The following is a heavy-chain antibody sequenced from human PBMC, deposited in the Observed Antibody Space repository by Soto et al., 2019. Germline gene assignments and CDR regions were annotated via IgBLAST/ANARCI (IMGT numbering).Heavy chain of an antibody. Sequence: QVQLVESGGGVVQPGRSLRLSCAASGFTFSSYGMHWVRQAPGKGLEWVAVIHYDGGNQYYADSVKGRFTISRDNSKNTLYLHMDSLRAEDTAVYYCARDRSSSWYPPYYGMDVWGQGTTVSVSS. J-gene: IGHJ6*02. V-gene: IGHV3-33*01. CDR2: IHYDGGNQ. CDR1: GFTFSSYG. CDR3: ARDRSSSWYPPYYGMDV. D-gene: IGHD6-13*01.